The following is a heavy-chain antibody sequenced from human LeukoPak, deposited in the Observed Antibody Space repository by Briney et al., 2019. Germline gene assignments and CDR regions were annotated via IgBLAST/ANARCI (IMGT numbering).Heavy chain of an antibody. V-gene: IGHV4-38-2*01. CDR2: IYQSGST. D-gene: IGHD5-12*01. Sequence: PSETLSLTCAVSGYSISSGYYWGWIRQPPGKGLEWIGSIYQSGSTYNNPSLKSRVTISVDTSKNQFSLKLSSVTAADTAVYYCARARPIVAPGGIFDYWGQGTLVTVSS. CDR1: GYSISSGYY. J-gene: IGHJ4*02. CDR3: ARARPIVAPGGIFDY.